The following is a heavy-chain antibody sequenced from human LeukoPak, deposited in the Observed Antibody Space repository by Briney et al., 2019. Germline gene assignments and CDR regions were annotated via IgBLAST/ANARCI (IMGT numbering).Heavy chain of an antibody. D-gene: IGHD6-13*01. CDR2: FDPEDGET. V-gene: IGHV1-24*01. CDR1: GYTLTELS. CDR3: ATDPVAGTPGTFDP. Sequence: ASVKVSFKVSGYTLTELSMHWVRQAPGKGLEWMGGFDPEDGETIYAQKFQGRVTMTEDTSTDTAYMELSSLRSEDTAVYYCATDPVAGTPGTFDPWGQGTLVTVSS. J-gene: IGHJ5*02.